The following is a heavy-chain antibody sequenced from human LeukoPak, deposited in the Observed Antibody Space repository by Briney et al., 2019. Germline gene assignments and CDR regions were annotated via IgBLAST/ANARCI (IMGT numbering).Heavy chain of an antibody. CDR3: ARDGGAALSLDI. J-gene: IGHJ3*02. D-gene: IGHD3-16*01. Sequence: SVKVSCKASGDTFGRNTISWVRQAPGQGLEWMGRSIPILDMANYAQKFQGRVTITADKSTGTAYMELSSLRSEDTAVYYCARDGGAALSLDIWGQGTMVTVSS. CDR1: GDTFGRNT. CDR2: SIPILDMA. V-gene: IGHV1-69*04.